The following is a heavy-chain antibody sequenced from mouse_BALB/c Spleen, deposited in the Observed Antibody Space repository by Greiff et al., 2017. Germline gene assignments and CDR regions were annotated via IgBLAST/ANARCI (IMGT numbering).Heavy chain of an antibody. Sequence: QVQLQQSGPGLVAPSQSLSITCTVSGFSLTSYGVHWVRQPPGKGLEWLGVIWAGGSTNYNSALMSRLSISTVNSKSQVFLKMNSLQTDDTAMYYCARDDDGSSYTPAWFAYWGQGTLVTVSA. CDR1: GFSLTSYG. J-gene: IGHJ3*01. D-gene: IGHD1-1*01. V-gene: IGHV2-9*02. CDR2: IWAGGST. CDR3: ARDDDGSSYTPAWFAY.